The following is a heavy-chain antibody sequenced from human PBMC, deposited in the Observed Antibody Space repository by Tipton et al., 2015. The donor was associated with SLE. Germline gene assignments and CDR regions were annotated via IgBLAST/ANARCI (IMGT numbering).Heavy chain of an antibody. J-gene: IGHJ6*02. D-gene: IGHD6-13*01. CDR2: TYPGGTT. CDR1: GFTVSNNY. Sequence: SLRLSCAASGFTVSNNYMNWVRQSPGKGLEWVSVTYPGGTTYYADSVKGRFTVSRDNAKNSLYLQLNSLRAEDTAVYYCARGISSTWHPYYNGMDVWGQGTTVTVSS. V-gene: IGHV3-53*01. CDR3: ARGISSTWHPYYNGMDV.